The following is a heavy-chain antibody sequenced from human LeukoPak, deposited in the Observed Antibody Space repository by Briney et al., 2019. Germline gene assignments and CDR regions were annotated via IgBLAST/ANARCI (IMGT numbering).Heavy chain of an antibody. J-gene: IGHJ4*02. CDR3: ARHIDWKFGY. Sequence: GGSLRLSCAPSGFTFSSYWMTWVRQAPGKGLEWVANIKQDGSEEYYVDSVKGRFTIFKDNAKNSLYLQMNSLRAEDTAVYYCARHIDWKFGYWGQGTLVTVSS. D-gene: IGHD1-1*01. CDR1: GFTFSSYW. V-gene: IGHV3-7*01. CDR2: IKQDGSEE.